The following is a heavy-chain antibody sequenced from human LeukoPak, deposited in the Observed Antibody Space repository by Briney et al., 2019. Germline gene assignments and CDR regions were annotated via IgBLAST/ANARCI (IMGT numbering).Heavy chain of an antibody. Sequence: PGGSLRLSCAASGFTFSSYAMHWVRQAPGKGLEWVAVISYDGSNKNYADSVKGRFTISRDNSKNTLYLQMNSLRAEDTAVYYCARGIVATITGWFDPWGQGTLVTVSS. CDR2: ISYDGSNK. J-gene: IGHJ5*02. D-gene: IGHD5-12*01. CDR1: GFTFSSYA. CDR3: ARGIVATITGWFDP. V-gene: IGHV3-30*04.